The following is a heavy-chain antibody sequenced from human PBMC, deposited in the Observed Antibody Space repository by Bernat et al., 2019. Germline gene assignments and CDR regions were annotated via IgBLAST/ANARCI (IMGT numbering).Heavy chain of an antibody. CDR1: GFTFSSFA. V-gene: IGHV3-23*01. Sequence: EVQLLESGGGLVQAGGSLRLSCAASGFTFSSFAMSWVRQAPGKGLEWVSAISDNGAGTYSADSVKGRFPISRDNSKNPLSLQMNTVRAEDTAVYYCAKRWGERLSTFDFWGQGTMVTVSS. CDR3: AKRWGERLSTFDF. CDR2: ISDNGAGT. D-gene: IGHD1-1*01. J-gene: IGHJ3*01.